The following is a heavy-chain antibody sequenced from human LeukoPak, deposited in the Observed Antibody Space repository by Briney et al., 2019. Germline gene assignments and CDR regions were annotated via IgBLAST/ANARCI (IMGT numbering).Heavy chain of an antibody. CDR3: AKGTVVPAAIDYYYYYYMDV. D-gene: IGHD2-2*02. CDR2: ISGSGGST. J-gene: IGHJ6*03. Sequence: PGGSLRLSCAASGFTFSSYAMSWVRQAPGKGLEWVSAISGSGGSTYYADSVKGRFTISRDNSKNTLYLQMNSLRAEDTAVYYCAKGTVVPAAIDYYYYYYMDVWGKGTTVTVSS. CDR1: GFTFSSYA. V-gene: IGHV3-23*01.